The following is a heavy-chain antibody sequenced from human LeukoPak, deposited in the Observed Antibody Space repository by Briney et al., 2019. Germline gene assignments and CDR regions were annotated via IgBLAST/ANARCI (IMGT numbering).Heavy chain of an antibody. J-gene: IGHJ4*02. CDR2: ISPNRGDT. CDR3: ARGPPNWGYDY. D-gene: IGHD7-27*01. CDR1: GYTFTSYD. Sequence: ASVKVSCKASGYTFTSYDFNWVRQATGQRPEWMGWISPNRGDTGYAQKFQDRVTMTRNTSISTAYMELSSLRSDDTAVYYCARGPPNWGYDYWGPGTLVTVSS. V-gene: IGHV1-8*01.